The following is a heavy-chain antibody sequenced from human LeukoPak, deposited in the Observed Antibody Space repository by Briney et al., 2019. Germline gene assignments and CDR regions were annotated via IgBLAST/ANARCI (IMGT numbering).Heavy chain of an antibody. J-gene: IGHJ6*03. D-gene: IGHD3-10*01. CDR1: GFTFSSYG. Sequence: GGSLRLSCTVSGFTFSSYGMHWVRQAPGKGLEWVAVISYDGTNKYYADSVKGRFTISRDNSKNTLYLQMNSLRVEDTAVYYCAKDHGLLWFGDDYYYMDVWGKGTTVTISS. V-gene: IGHV3-30*18. CDR2: ISYDGTNK. CDR3: AKDHGLLWFGDDYYYMDV.